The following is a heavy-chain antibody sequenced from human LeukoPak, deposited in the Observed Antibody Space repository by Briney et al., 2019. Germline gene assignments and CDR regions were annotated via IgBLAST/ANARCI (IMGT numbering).Heavy chain of an antibody. V-gene: IGHV3-30*04. Sequence: GGSLRLSCAASGFTFSIYAMHWVRQAPGKGLEWVAVISYDESTKYNADSVKGRFTISRDNSKNTLYLQMNSLRDEDTAVYYCAREGNNYYYYMDVWGKGTTVTASS. CDR3: AREGNNYYYYMDV. J-gene: IGHJ6*03. CDR2: ISYDESTK. CDR1: GFTFSIYA.